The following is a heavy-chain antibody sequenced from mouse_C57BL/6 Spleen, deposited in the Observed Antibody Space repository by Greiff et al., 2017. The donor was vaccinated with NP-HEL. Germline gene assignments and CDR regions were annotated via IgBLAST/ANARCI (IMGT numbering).Heavy chain of an antibody. Sequence: EVKLMESGGGLVKPGGSLKLSCAASGFTFSDYGMHWVRQAPEKGLEWVAYISSGSSTIYYADTVKGRFTISRDNAKNTLFLQMTRLRSEDTAMYYCVRRGYYGSSYFGYWGQGTTLTVSS. V-gene: IGHV5-17*01. CDR2: ISSGSSTI. CDR1: GFTFSDYG. CDR3: VRRGYYGSSYFGY. J-gene: IGHJ2*01. D-gene: IGHD1-1*01.